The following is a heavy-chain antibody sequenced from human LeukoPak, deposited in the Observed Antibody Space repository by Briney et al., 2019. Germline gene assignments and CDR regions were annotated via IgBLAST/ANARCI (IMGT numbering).Heavy chain of an antibody. CDR3: ARVDSSGWAGDFDY. D-gene: IGHD6-19*01. CDR2: ISYDGSNK. Sequence: GGSLRLSCAASGFTFSSNAMSWVRQAPGKGLEWVAVISYDGSNKYYADSVKGRFTISRDNSKNTLYLQMNSLRAEDTAVYYCARVDSSGWAGDFDYWGQGTLVTVSS. CDR1: GFTFSSNA. V-gene: IGHV3-30-3*01. J-gene: IGHJ4*02.